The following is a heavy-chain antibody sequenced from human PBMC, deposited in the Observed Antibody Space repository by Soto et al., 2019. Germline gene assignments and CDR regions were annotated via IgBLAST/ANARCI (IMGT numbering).Heavy chain of an antibody. Sequence: PGGSLRLSCAASGFTFSSYGMHWVRQAPGKGLEWVAVISYDGSNKYYADSVKGRFTISRDNSKNTLYLQMNSLRAEDTAVYYCAKDLEYSSSNYYYYGMDVWGQGTTVTVSS. CDR2: ISYDGSNK. CDR3: AKDLEYSSSNYYYYGMDV. D-gene: IGHD6-6*01. CDR1: GFTFSSYG. J-gene: IGHJ6*02. V-gene: IGHV3-30*18.